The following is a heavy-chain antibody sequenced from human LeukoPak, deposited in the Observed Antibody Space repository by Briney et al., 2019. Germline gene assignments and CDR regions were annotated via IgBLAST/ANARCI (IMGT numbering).Heavy chain of an antibody. J-gene: IGHJ4*02. D-gene: IGHD6-19*01. Sequence: PSETLSLTCTVSGGSIGTYDWSWVRQPPGKGLEWIGYIFDSGSPNYRPALKSRVTISLDTSKNHVSLRLQSATAADTGIYYCARHDDNGWYFFDIWGQGTLVTVSS. CDR1: GGSIGTYD. CDR2: IFDSGSP. V-gene: IGHV4-59*08. CDR3: ARHDDNGWYFFDI.